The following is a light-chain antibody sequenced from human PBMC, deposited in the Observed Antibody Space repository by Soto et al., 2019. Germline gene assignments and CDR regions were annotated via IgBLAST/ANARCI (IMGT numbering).Light chain of an antibody. CDR3: QQYRDLPRT. J-gene: IGKJ1*01. V-gene: IGKV3-20*01. Sequence: EIVLTQSPGTLSLSPGERATLSCRASQTVRNNYLAWYQQKPGQAPRLLIYNSSTRPTGIPEGFSGCGSGTDFALTIIRLEPEDFALYFCQQYRDLPRTFGQGTRVEIK. CDR2: NSS. CDR1: QTVRNNY.